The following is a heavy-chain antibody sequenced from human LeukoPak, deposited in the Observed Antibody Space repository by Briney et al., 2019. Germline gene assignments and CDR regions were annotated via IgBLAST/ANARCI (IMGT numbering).Heavy chain of an antibody. CDR1: GFTFSSYA. CDR2: ISGSGGST. J-gene: IGHJ6*02. Sequence: GGSLRLSCAASGFTFSSYAMSWVRQAPGKGLEWVSAISGSGGSTYYADSVKGRFTISRDNSKNTLYLQMNSLRAEDTAVYYCAKDLYFDWSPLVYYYGMDVWGQGTTVTVSS. CDR3: AKDLYFDWSPLVYYYGMDV. D-gene: IGHD3-9*01. V-gene: IGHV3-23*01.